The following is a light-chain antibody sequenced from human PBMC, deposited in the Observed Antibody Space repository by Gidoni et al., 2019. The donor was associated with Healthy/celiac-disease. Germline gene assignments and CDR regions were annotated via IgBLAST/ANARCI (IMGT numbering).Light chain of an antibody. V-gene: IGKV3-20*01. CDR2: GAS. J-gene: IGKJ4*01. CDR3: QQYGSSRGLT. Sequence: ENVLTQSPGTLSLSPVARATLSCRSSQRVSSSYLAWYQQKPGQAPRLLIYGASSRATGIPHRCSGSGSGTDFTLTISRLEPEDFAVYYCQQYGSSRGLTFGGGTKVEIK. CDR1: QRVSSSY.